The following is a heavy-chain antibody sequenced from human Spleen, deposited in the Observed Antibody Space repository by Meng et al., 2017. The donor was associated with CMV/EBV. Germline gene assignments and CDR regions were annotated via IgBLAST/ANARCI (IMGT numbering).Heavy chain of an antibody. D-gene: IGHD5-24*01. CDR1: GFTFSDPH. CDR3: ARRWPEGWSDY. Sequence: CAASGFTFSDPHMTWIRQAPGKGLEWVSYIGRSGNTVYYTDSVKGRFTISRDNAKKSVYLQMNSLRVEDTAVYYCARRWPEGWSDYWGRGTLVTVSS. CDR2: IGRSGNTV. J-gene: IGHJ4*02. V-gene: IGHV3-11*01.